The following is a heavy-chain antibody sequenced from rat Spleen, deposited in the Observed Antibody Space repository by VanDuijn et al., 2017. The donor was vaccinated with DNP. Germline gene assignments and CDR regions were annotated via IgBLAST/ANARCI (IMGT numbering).Heavy chain of an antibody. V-gene: IGHV3-3*01. J-gene: IGHJ4*01. CDR3: ASYYYDGYYAMDA. Sequence: EVQLQESGPGLVKPSQSLSLICSVTGYSITSSYRWNWIRKFPGNKLEWMGSVNSAGTTNYNPSLKSRISITRDTSKNQLFLQVNSVTTEDTATYYCASYYYDGYYAMDAWGQGTSVTVSS. CDR2: VNSAGTT. D-gene: IGHD1-12*02. CDR1: GYSITSSYR.